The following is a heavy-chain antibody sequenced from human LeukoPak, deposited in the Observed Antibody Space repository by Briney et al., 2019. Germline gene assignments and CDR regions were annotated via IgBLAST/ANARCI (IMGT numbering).Heavy chain of an antibody. CDR1: GGSISSYY. CDR3: AKVRSRDIVVVPAAIGFDY. Sequence: PSETLSLTCTVSGGSISSYYWSWIRQPAGKGLEWIGRIYTSGSTNYNPSLKSRVTMSVDTSKNQFSLKLSSVTAADTAVYYCAKVRSRDIVVVPAAIGFDYWGQGTLVTVSS. V-gene: IGHV4-4*07. CDR2: IYTSGST. D-gene: IGHD2-2*02. J-gene: IGHJ4*02.